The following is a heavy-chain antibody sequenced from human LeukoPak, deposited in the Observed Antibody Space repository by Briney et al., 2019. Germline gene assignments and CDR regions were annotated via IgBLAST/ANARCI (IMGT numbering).Heavy chain of an antibody. CDR2: INTDGSIT. Sequence: PGGSLRLSCAGSGFTFTNYWMHWVRQAPGKGLVWVSRINTDGSITTYADSVKGRFTISRDNAKNTLYLQMNSLRAEDTAVYYCVRERGETELTDYWGQGTLVTVSS. CDR1: GFTFTNYW. J-gene: IGHJ4*02. CDR3: VRERGETELTDY. V-gene: IGHV3-74*01. D-gene: IGHD1-1*01.